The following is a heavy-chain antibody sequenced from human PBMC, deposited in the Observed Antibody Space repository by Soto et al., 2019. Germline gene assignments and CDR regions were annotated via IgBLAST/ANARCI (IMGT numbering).Heavy chain of an antibody. Sequence: ASVKVSCKASGYTFTGYYMHWVRQAPGQGLEWMGWINPNSGGTNYAQKFQGWVTMTRDTSISTAYMELSRLRSDDTAVYSCARASDGYCSSTSCYYFDYWGQGTLVTVSS. CDR1: GYTFTGYY. CDR2: INPNSGGT. J-gene: IGHJ4*02. V-gene: IGHV1-2*04. D-gene: IGHD2-2*03. CDR3: ARASDGYCSSTSCYYFDY.